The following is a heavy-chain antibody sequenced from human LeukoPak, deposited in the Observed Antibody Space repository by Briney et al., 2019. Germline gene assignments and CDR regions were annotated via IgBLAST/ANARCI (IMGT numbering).Heavy chain of an antibody. CDR2: ISPGDSDT. Sequence: GESLKISCKGSGYSFTSYWIGWVRQMPGKGLEWMGIISPGDSDTRYSPSFQGQVTISADKSISTAYLQWSSLKATDTAMYYCARLSAMATSYYFDNWGQGTVVTVSS. J-gene: IGHJ4*02. CDR1: GYSFTSYW. D-gene: IGHD5-24*01. V-gene: IGHV5-51*01. CDR3: ARLSAMATSYYFDN.